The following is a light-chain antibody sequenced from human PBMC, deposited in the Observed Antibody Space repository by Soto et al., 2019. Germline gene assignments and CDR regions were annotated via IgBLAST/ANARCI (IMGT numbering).Light chain of an antibody. Sequence: DIQMTQSPSTLSASVGDRVTITCRASQIISRWLAWYQQKPGKAPKLLMHDASNLESGVPSRFSGSGSGTEFTLTISSLQPDDFATYYCQQYNTYSTFGQGTKVDIK. CDR1: QIISRW. V-gene: IGKV1-5*01. CDR3: QQYNTYST. J-gene: IGKJ1*01. CDR2: DAS.